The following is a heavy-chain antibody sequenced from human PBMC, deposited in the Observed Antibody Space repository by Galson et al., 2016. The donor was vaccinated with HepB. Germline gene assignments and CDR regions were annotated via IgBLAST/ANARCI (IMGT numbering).Heavy chain of an antibody. CDR1: GYTFINYY. V-gene: IGHV1-46*01. D-gene: IGHD2-8*01. CDR2: INPLSGGT. CDR3: ARAIMTHSDNWFDP. Sequence: SVKVSCKASGYTFINYYIHWVRQAPGQGLEWMGIINPLSGGTDYAQRFQGRVTMTRDTSTSTVSMELSSLRSEDTAVYYCARAIMTHSDNWFDPWGQGPLVTVSS. J-gene: IGHJ5*02.